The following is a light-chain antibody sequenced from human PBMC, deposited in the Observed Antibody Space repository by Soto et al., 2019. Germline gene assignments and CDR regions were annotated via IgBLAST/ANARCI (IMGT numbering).Light chain of an antibody. J-gene: IGLJ3*02. CDR2: RND. V-gene: IGLV1-47*01. CDR3: AAWDDSLNIWV. Sequence: QSVLTQPPSASGTPGQRVTVSCSGSSSNIGSNYIYWYQFVPGTAPKLLIYRNDQRPSGVPDRFSGSKSGASASLAIIGLRSADEADYYCAAWDDSLNIWVFGGGTKLTVL. CDR1: SSNIGSNY.